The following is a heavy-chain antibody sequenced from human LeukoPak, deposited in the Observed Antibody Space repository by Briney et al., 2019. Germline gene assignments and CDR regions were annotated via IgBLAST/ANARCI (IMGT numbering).Heavy chain of an antibody. V-gene: IGHV4-30-4*01. J-gene: IGHJ4*02. D-gene: IGHD2-21*01. CDR1: GGSIRSGDYY. Sequence: SQTLSLTCTVSGGSIRSGDYYWSWIRQPPGKGLGCIGYIYYSGSTYYNPYLRNRLTISGDTSKNQFSLKLTSVTAADTAVYYCASFYQAYYFDYWGQGTLVTVSS. CDR3: ASFYQAYYFDY. CDR2: IYYSGST.